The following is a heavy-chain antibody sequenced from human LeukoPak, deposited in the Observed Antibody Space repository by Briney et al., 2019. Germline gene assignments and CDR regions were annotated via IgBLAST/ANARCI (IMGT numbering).Heavy chain of an antibody. J-gene: IGHJ4*02. CDR1: GFTFSNYW. Sequence: GGSLRLSCAASGFTFSNYWMHWVRHVPGKGLVCVSRINIDGTSTSYADSVKGRFTISRDNAKNAPYLQMNSLRAEDTAVYYCARGSSGWYGIDYWGQGALVNVSS. CDR2: INIDGTST. CDR3: ARGSSGWYGIDY. D-gene: IGHD6-19*01. V-gene: IGHV3-74*01.